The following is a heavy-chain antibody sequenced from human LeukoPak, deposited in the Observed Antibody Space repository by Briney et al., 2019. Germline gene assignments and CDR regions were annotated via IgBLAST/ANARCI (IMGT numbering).Heavy chain of an antibody. V-gene: IGHV4-59*01. Sequence: SETLSLTCTVSGGSISYYYWSWIRQPPGKGLEWIGYIYYSGSTNYNPSLKSRVTISVDRSKNQFSLKLSSVSAADTAVYYCARLTGYSSESWFDPWGQGILVTVSS. CDR3: ARLTGYSSESWFDP. CDR2: IYYSGST. D-gene: IGHD3-9*01. J-gene: IGHJ5*02. CDR1: GGSISYYY.